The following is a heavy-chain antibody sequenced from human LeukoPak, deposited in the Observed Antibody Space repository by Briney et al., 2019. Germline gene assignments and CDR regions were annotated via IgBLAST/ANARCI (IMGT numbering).Heavy chain of an antibody. CDR1: GFTSSTYG. V-gene: IGHV3-23*01. CDR3: ANLHYDILTGYIYYFDY. Sequence: GGSLRLSCAASGFTSSTYGMSWVRQAPGKGLEWVSSISGSGASTYYADSVKGRFTISRDNSKNTLYLQMNSLRAEDTAVYYCANLHYDILTGYIYYFDYWGQGTLVTVSS. CDR2: ISGSGAST. D-gene: IGHD3-9*01. J-gene: IGHJ4*02.